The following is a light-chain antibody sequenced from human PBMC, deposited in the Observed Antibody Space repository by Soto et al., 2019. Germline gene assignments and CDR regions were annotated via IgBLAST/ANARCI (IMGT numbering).Light chain of an antibody. CDR3: SSYTSSSTRV. V-gene: IGLV2-14*01. CDR2: DVS. CDR1: SSDVGGYNY. J-gene: IGLJ1*01. Sequence: QSALPQPASVSGSPGQSITISCTGTSSDVGGYNYVSWYQQHPGKAPKLMIYDVSTRPSGVSNRFSGSKSGNTASLTISGLQAEDEADYYCSSYTSSSTRVFGTGTKLTVL.